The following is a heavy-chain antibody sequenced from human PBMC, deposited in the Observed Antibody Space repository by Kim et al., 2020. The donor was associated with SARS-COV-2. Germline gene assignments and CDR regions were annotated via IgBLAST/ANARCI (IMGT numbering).Heavy chain of an antibody. CDR2: IYYSGST. Sequence: SETLSLTCTVSGGSISSSSYYWGWIRQPPGKGLEWIGSIYYSGSTYYNPSLKSRVTISVDTSKNQFSLKLSSVTAADTAVYYCARQGSTGCFAYWGQGT. D-gene: IGHD3-9*01. CDR3: ARQGSTGCFAY. V-gene: IGHV4-39*01. CDR1: GGSISSSSYY. J-gene: IGHJ4*02.